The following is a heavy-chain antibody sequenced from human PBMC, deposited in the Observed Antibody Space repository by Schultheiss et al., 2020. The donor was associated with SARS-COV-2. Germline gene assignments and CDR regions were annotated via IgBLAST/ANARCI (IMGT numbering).Heavy chain of an antibody. Sequence: SETLSLTCAVSGGSISSSNWWSWVRQPPGKGLEWIGEIYHSGSTNYNPSLKSRVTISVDKSKNEFSLKLNSVTAADTAVYYCASWSATIIRGGFDYWGQGTLVTVSS. J-gene: IGHJ4*02. D-gene: IGHD5-12*01. CDR3: ASWSATIIRGGFDY. CDR2: IYHSGST. V-gene: IGHV4-4*02. CDR1: GGSISSSNW.